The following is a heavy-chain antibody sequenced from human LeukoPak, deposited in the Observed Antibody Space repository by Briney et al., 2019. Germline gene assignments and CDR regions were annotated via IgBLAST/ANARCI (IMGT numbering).Heavy chain of an antibody. CDR2: ISSSGNTI. Sequence: GGSLRLSCTASGFTFSTYSMNWVRQAPGKGLEWVSYISSSGNTIYYADSVKGRFTISRDNTKKSLYLQMNSLRAEDTAVYYCARGIPLDHWGQGTLVTVSS. CDR1: GFTFSTYS. J-gene: IGHJ4*02. CDR3: ARGIPLDH. V-gene: IGHV3-48*04.